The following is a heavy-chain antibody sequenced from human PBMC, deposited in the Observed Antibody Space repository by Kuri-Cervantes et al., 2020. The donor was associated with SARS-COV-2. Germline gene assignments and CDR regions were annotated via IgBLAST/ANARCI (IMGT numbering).Heavy chain of an antibody. CDR2: IYHSGST. CDR3: ARPGYSYAYARDY. Sequence: GSLRLSCAVSGGSISSSNWWSWVRQPPGKGLEWIGEIYHSGSTNYNPSLKSRVTISVDKSKNQFSLKLSSVTAADTAVYYCARPGYSYAYARDYWGQGTLVTVSS. D-gene: IGHD5-18*01. J-gene: IGHJ4*02. V-gene: IGHV4-4*02. CDR1: GGSISSSNW.